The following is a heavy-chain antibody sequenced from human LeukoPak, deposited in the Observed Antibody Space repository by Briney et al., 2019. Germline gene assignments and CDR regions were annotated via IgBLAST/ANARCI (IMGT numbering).Heavy chain of an antibody. CDR3: ARSSTSYFVYGFYYYGMDV. V-gene: IGHV1-2*06. J-gene: IGHJ6*02. D-gene: IGHD2-2*01. CDR2: INPNSGGT. CDR1: GYTFTGYY. Sequence: ASVKVSCKASGYTFTGYYMHWVRQAPGQGLEWMGRINPNSGGTNYAQKFQGRVTMTRDTSISTAYMELSRLRSDDTAVYYCARSSTSYFVYGFYYYGMDVWGQGTTVTVSS.